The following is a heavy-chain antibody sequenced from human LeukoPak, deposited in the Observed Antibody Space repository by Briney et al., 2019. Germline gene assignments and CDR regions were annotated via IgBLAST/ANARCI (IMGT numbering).Heavy chain of an antibody. Sequence: GGSLRLSCAASGFTVSTSYIIWVRQAPGKGLEWVSVIYSGGSTYYADSVKGRFTISRDNSKNTLYLQMNSLRAEDTAVYYCARASRAAAEGNWGQGTLVTVSS. J-gene: IGHJ4*02. CDR1: GFTVSTSY. CDR2: IYSGGST. D-gene: IGHD6-13*01. V-gene: IGHV3-66*01. CDR3: ARASRAAAEGN.